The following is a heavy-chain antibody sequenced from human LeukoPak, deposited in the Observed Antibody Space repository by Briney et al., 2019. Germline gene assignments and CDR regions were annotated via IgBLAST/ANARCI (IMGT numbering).Heavy chain of an antibody. J-gene: IGHJ4*02. D-gene: IGHD3-16*02. CDR2: ISGSGGST. CDR3: AKRGITSGGVIDPFDY. V-gene: IGHV3-23*01. CDR1: GFTFSSYA. Sequence: GGSPRLSCAASGFTFSSYAMSWVRQAPGKGLEWVSAISGSGGSTYYADSVKGRFTISRDNSKNTLYLQMNSLRAEDTAVYYCAKRGITSGGVIDPFDYWGQGTLVTVSS.